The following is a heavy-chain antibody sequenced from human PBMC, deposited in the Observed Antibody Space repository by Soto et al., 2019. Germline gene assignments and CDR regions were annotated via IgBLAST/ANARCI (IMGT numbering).Heavy chain of an antibody. CDR1: GFTFSSYA. D-gene: IGHD1-26*01. V-gene: IGHV3-21*01. J-gene: IGHJ3*02. Sequence: VGSLRLSCAASGFTFSSYAMHWVRQAPGKGLEWVSSISSSSSYIYYADSVKGRFTISRDNAKNSLYLQMNSLRAEDTAVYYCARGVGANAFDIWGQGTMVTVSS. CDR3: ARGVGANAFDI. CDR2: ISSSSSYI.